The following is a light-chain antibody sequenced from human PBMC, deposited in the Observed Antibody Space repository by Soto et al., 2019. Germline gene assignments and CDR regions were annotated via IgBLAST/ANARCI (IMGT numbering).Light chain of an antibody. CDR3: HQRQSWPRT. Sequence: EIVLTQSPGTLSLSPGERATLSCRASQSVSSSYLAWYQQKPGQAPSLLSYGASSRATCSPARFSASGSGTDFTLTSSDVQPEAFALYYCHQRQSWPRTFGQGTKVEIK. J-gene: IGKJ1*01. CDR2: GAS. V-gene: IGKV3-20*01. CDR1: QSVSSSY.